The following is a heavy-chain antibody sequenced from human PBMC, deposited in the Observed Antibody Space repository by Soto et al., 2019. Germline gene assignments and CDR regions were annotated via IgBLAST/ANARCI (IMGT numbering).Heavy chain of an antibody. CDR3: GRPSMVRGVIVSGPDY. CDR1: VYSFTTYW. Sequence: GESLKISCKASVYSFTTYWIGWVRQMPGKGLEWVGFIYPGDSDTRYRPSFQGQVTISADKSTSTAYLQWSRLKASDTAIYYCGRPSMVRGVIVSGPDYWGQGTLVTVSS. D-gene: IGHD3-10*01. CDR2: IYPGDSDT. J-gene: IGHJ4*02. V-gene: IGHV5-51*01.